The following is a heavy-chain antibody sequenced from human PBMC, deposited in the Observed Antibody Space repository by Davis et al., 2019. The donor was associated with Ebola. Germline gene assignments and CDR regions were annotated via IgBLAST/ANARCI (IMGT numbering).Heavy chain of an antibody. CDR3: ARGVGIVVAGTYFDH. Sequence: SETLSLTCTVSGDSISNGSYYWSWIRQPAGKGLEWIGHIYTSGRTRYHPSLQSRVTISVDTSKNQFSLKLSSVTAADTAVYYCARGVGIVVAGTYFDHWGLGTLVTVSS. CDR2: IYTSGRT. CDR1: GDSISNGSYY. J-gene: IGHJ4*02. D-gene: IGHD6-19*01. V-gene: IGHV4-61*09.